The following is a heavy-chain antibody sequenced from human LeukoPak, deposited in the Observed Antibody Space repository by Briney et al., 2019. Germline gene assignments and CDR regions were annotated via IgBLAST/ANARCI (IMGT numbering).Heavy chain of an antibody. J-gene: IGHJ4*02. CDR2: IYYSGST. CDR1: GGSISNYY. CDR3: ARAAEGYYFDY. Sequence: SETLSLTCTVSGGSISNYYWSWIRQPPGKGLEWVGYIYYSGSTNYNPSLKSRVTISVDTSKNQFSLKLSSVTAADTAVYYCARAAEGYYFDYWGQGTLVTVSS. D-gene: IGHD6-19*01. V-gene: IGHV4-59*01.